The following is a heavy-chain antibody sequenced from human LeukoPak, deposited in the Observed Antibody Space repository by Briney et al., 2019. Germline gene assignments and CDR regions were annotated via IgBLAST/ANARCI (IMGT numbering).Heavy chain of an antibody. V-gene: IGHV5-51*01. J-gene: IGHJ5*02. CDR1: GNTFSTYW. Sequence: GESLKICCKDVGNTFSTYWVGWVRQMPGKGLEYMGIIFPRTSEVRYGPAFQGQVTISADKSLSTAYLQWTGLKASDTAMYYCARHTGRPQAGWFDPWGQGTLVTVSA. D-gene: IGHD3-10*01. CDR3: ARHTGRPQAGWFDP. CDR2: IFPRTSEV.